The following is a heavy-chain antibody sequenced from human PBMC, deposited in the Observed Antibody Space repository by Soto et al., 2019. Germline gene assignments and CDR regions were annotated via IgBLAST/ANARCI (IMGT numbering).Heavy chain of an antibody. V-gene: IGHV3-48*01. D-gene: IGHD2-15*01. Sequence: PGGSLRLSCAASGFTFSSYSMNWVRQAPGKGLEWVSYISSSSSTIYYADSVKGRFTISRDNAKNSLYLQMNSLRAEDTAVYYCARVVVALFDYWGQGTLVTVSS. CDR2: ISSSSSTI. J-gene: IGHJ4*02. CDR3: ARVVVALFDY. CDR1: GFTFSSYS.